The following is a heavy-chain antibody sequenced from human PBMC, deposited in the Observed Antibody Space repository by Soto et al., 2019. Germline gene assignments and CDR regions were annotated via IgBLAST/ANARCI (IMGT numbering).Heavy chain of an antibody. CDR3: AKSPTTYSSFDY. CDR1: GFTFSSYA. V-gene: IGHV3-23*01. D-gene: IGHD6-13*01. CDR2: ISGSGGST. Sequence: GESLKISCAASGFTFSSYAMSWVRQAPGKGLEWVSAISGSGGSTYYADSVKGRFTISRDNSKNTLYLQMNSLRAEDTAVYYCAKSPTTYSSFDYWGQGTLVTVSS. J-gene: IGHJ4*02.